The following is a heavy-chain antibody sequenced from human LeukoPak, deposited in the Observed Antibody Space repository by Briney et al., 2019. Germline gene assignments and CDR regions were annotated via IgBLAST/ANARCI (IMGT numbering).Heavy chain of an antibody. CDR1: GYIFTAYH. D-gene: IGHD2-21*01. CDR2: IIPNSGAT. J-gene: IGHJ3*02. Sequence: ASVKVSCKPSGYIFTAYHLHWVRQAPGQGLEWMGRIIPNSGATNYAQNFQGRVTMTRDTSISTAYMELRRLSPDDTAVYYCARGISGGFDIWGQGTKVTVSS. V-gene: IGHV1-2*06. CDR3: ARGISGGFDI.